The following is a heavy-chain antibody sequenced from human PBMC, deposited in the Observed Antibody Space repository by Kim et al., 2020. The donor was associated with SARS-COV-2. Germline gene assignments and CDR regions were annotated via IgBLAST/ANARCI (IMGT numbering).Heavy chain of an antibody. J-gene: IGHJ4*02. CDR1: GGSISSYY. Sequence: SETLSLTCTVSGGSISSYYWSWIRQPPGRGLEWIGCIHYNGNTNYNPSLKSRVTMSVDTSNNQFSLRLTSVTAADTAVYYCARRGYFDCWGQGTLVTAPS. V-gene: IGHV4-59*08. CDR3: ARRGYFDC. CDR2: IHYNGNT.